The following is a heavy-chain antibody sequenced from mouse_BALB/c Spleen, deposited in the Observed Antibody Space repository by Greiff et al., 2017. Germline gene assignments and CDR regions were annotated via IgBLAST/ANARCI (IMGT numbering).Heavy chain of an antibody. CDR2: IWAGGST. CDR3: ARDKDYGSSYGWFAY. J-gene: IGHJ3*01. V-gene: IGHV2-9*02. D-gene: IGHD1-1*01. Sequence: VMLVESGPGLVAPSQSLSITCTVSGFSLTSYGVHWVRQPPGKGLEWLGVIWAGGSTNYNSALMSRLSISKDNSKSQVFLKMNSLQTDDTAMYYCARDKDYGSSYGWFAYWGQGTLVTVSA. CDR1: GFSLTSYG.